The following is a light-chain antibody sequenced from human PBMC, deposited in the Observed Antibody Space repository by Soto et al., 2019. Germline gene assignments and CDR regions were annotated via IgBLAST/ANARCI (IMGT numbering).Light chain of an antibody. CDR3: QQYGSSRT. J-gene: IGKJ1*01. CDR1: QSVSSSY. Sequence: EIVLTQSPGTLSLSPGERATLSCRASQSVSSSYLAWYQQKPGQAPRLLLYGASSRATSIPDRFSGSGSGTVFTLTISRLEPEDFAVYYCQQYGSSRTFGKGTKVEIK. V-gene: IGKV3-20*01. CDR2: GAS.